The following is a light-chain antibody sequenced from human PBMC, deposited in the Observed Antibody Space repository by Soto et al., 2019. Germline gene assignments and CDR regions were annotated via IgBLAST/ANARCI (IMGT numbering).Light chain of an antibody. CDR1: SSNVGNFNV. Sequence: QSALTQPASVSGFPGQSITISCTGTSSNVGNFNVVSWYQQHPGKAPKVIIYDVSERPSGVSHRFSGSKSGNTASLTISGLQAEDEADYYCCSYAGSGTNVFGTGTKVTVL. CDR3: CSYAGSGTNV. J-gene: IGLJ1*01. V-gene: IGLV2-23*02. CDR2: DVS.